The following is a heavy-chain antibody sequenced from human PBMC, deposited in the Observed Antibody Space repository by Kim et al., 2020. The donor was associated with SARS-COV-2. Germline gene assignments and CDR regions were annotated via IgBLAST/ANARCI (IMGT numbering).Heavy chain of an antibody. CDR1: GDSVSSNSAA. CDR3: ARDDCTSGVCYTRLDS. V-gene: IGHV6-1*01. J-gene: IGHJ4*02. D-gene: IGHD2-8*01. CDR2: TYYRSKWYN. Sequence: SQTLSLTCAISGDSVSSNSAAWNWIRQSPSRGLEWLGRTYYRSKWYNDYAVSVKSRITINPDTSKNQFSLQLNSVTPEDTAVYYCARDDCTSGVCYTRLDSWGQGTLVTVSS.